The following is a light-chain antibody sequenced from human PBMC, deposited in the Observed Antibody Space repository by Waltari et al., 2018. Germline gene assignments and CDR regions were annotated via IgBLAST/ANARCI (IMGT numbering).Light chain of an antibody. J-gene: IGLJ1*01. CDR3: QVWDSSTALV. CDR1: NIGSKN. V-gene: IGLV3-9*01. Sequence: SYELTQPLSVSVALGQTARITCGGNNIGSKNVNWYQQKPGPAPVLFICRDSNRPSGIPERFSGSNSGNTATLTISRAQAGDEADYYCQVWDSSTALVFGTGTKVTVL. CDR2: RDS.